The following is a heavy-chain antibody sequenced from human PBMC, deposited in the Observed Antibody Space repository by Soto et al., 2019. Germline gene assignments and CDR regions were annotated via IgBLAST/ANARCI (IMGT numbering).Heavy chain of an antibody. CDR1: GYFFTDYY. V-gene: IGHV1-2*02. Sequence: GASVKVSCKASGYFFTDYYIHWVRQAPGQGLEWMGWINPNSGGTTFAEKFEARVTLTRDTSISTVYMELSRLRSDDTAVYYCARDDGQSRAIFDICGQGPMVTV. D-gene: IGHD2-2*01. CDR3: ARDDGQSRAIFDI. CDR2: INPNSGGT. J-gene: IGHJ3*02.